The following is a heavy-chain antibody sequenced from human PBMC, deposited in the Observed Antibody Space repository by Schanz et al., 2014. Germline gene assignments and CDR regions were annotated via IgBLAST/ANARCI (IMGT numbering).Heavy chain of an antibody. CDR2: IWNNGVTK. D-gene: IGHD4-17*01. Sequence: VQLVESGGGLVKPGGSLRLSCAASGFTFSDYYMSWFRQPAGKGLEWVAVIWNNGVTKYYADSVRGRFTISRDRFQNTLYLRMSSLRAEDTAVYYCARPRFDYGEVDYWGQGTLVTVSS. CDR1: GFTFSDYY. V-gene: IGHV3-33*08. J-gene: IGHJ4*02. CDR3: ARPRFDYGEVDY.